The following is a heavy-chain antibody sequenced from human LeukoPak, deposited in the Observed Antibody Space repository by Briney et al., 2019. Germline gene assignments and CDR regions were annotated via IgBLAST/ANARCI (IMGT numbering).Heavy chain of an antibody. V-gene: IGHV1-2*04. CDR3: ASDRYSSVGLGYGMDV. CDR1: GYTFTGYY. Sequence: ASVKVSCKASGYTFTGYYMHWVRQAPGQGLEWMGWINPNSGGTSYAQKFQGWVTMTRDTPISTAHMELSRLRSDDTAVYYCASDRYSSVGLGYGMDVWGQGTTVTVSS. J-gene: IGHJ6*02. CDR2: INPNSGGT. D-gene: IGHD6-25*01.